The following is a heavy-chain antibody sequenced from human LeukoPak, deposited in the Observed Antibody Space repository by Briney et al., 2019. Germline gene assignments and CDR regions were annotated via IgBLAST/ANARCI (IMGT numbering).Heavy chain of an antibody. CDR3: AREVNYGDYGDNAFDI. V-gene: IGHV4-39*07. J-gene: IGHJ3*02. CDR2: IYYSGDT. D-gene: IGHD4-17*01. Sequence: PSETLSLTCTVSTVSISNSSYYWGWFRQPPGKGLEWIGSIYYSGDTYSTPSLKSRVTISLDTSNNQFSLRLSSVTAADTAVYYCAREVNYGDYGDNAFDIWGQGTMVTVSS. CDR1: TVSISNSSYY.